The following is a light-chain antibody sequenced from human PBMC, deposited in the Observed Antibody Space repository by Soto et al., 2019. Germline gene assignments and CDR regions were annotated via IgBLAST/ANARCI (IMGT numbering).Light chain of an antibody. CDR1: QYINTR. Sequence: EIVLTQSPATLSSFPGDRVTLSCRASQYINTRLAWYQHRPGQAPRLLIYQTSIRAAGIPARFSASGSGTEFTLTISSLQSEDFAEYHCQQYNNWPQTFGQGTKVDIK. CDR2: QTS. V-gene: IGKV3D-15*01. J-gene: IGKJ1*01. CDR3: QQYNNWPQT.